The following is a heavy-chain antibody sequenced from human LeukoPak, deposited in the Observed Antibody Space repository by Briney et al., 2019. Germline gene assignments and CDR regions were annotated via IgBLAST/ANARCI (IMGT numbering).Heavy chain of an antibody. V-gene: IGHV1-3*01. CDR2: INGGSGYT. CDR1: GYTFTDYT. Sequence: ASVKVSCKASGYTFTDYTMHWLRQAPGQRLDWMGWINGGSGYTKYSPEFQGRVTITRDTSASTAYMELSSLRSEDTAVYYCASPRYDSSGYYYVDWGQGTLVTVSS. CDR3: ASPRYDSSGYYYVD. D-gene: IGHD3-22*01. J-gene: IGHJ4*02.